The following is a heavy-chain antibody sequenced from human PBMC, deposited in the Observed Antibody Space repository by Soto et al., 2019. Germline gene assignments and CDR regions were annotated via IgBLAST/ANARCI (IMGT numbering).Heavy chain of an antibody. CDR2: ISSSSSYI. CDR3: ARDVTIAVAGTILDYYYYMDV. CDR1: GFTFDDYA. J-gene: IGHJ6*03. Sequence: GGSLRLSCAASGFTFDDYAMHWVRQAPGKGLEWVSSISSSSSYIYYADSVKGRFTISRDNAKNSLYLQMNSLRAEDTAVYYCARDVTIAVAGTILDYYYYMDVWGKGTTVTVSS. V-gene: IGHV3-21*01. D-gene: IGHD6-19*01.